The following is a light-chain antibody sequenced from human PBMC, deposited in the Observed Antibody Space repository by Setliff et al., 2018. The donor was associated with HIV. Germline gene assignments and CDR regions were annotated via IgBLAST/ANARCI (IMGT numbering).Light chain of an antibody. CDR2: GAS. J-gene: IGKJ4*01. Sequence: EILMTQSPATLSVSPGETAILSCRASQSISNTLAWYQQKPGQSPRLLIYGASTRATGVPARFTGSGSGTEFTLTINSLQSEDSAVYFCQQYNKWPPLTVGGGTKVDIK. V-gene: IGKV3-15*01. CDR3: QQYNKWPPLT. CDR1: QSISNT.